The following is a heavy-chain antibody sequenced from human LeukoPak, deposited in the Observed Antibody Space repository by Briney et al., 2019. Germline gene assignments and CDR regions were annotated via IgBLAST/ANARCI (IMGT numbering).Heavy chain of an antibody. V-gene: IGHV1-69*13. J-gene: IGHJ4*02. CDR1: GGTFNRYA. CDR3: ARDASIYDSRGYYFLF. D-gene: IGHD3-22*01. Sequence: SVKVSCKASGGTFNRYAISWVRQAPGQGLEWMGGIIPIFGTANYAQKFQGRVTITADESSSTAYMELSSLRSEDTAVYYCARDASIYDSRGYYFLFWGQGTLVTVSS. CDR2: IIPIFGTA.